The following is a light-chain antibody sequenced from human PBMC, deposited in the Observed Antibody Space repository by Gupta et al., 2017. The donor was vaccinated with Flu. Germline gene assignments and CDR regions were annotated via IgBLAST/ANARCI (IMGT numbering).Light chain of an antibody. CDR1: QSVLNSCNNKKK. CDR2: WAS. V-gene: IGKV4-1*01. Sequence: INCKSSQSVLNSCNNKKKLAWYQQKPGQPPKLLVYWASTRESGVPDRFSGSGSGTDFTLTISSLQAEDVAVYYCQQSYSSWTFGQGTKVEIK. J-gene: IGKJ1*01. CDR3: QQSYSSWT.